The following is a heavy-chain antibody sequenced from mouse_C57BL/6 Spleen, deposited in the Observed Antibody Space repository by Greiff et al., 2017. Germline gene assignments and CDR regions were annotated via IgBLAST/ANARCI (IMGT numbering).Heavy chain of an antibody. CDR1: GFSLTSYG. CDR3: AKRKTLAQATWFAY. Sequence: VKLMESGPGLVAPSQSLSITCTVSGFSLTSYGVDWVRQPPGKGLEWLGVIWGGGSTNYNSALMSRLSISQDNSKIQVFLKMNSLQTDDTAMYYCAKRKTLAQATWFAYWGQGTLVTVSA. V-gene: IGHV2-9*01. D-gene: IGHD3-2*02. J-gene: IGHJ3*01. CDR2: IWGGGST.